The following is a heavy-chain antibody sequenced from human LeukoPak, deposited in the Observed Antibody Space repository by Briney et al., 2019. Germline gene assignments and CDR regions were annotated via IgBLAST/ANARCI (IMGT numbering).Heavy chain of an antibody. CDR1: GFTFSSYG. Sequence: PGGSLRLSCAASGFTFSSYGMHWVRQAPGKGLEWVAFIRYDGSNKYYADSVKGRFTISRDNSKNTLYLQMNSLRAEDTAVNYCAKANHYDFWSGYHFSPYNWFDPWGQGTLVTVSS. J-gene: IGHJ5*02. CDR2: IRYDGSNK. V-gene: IGHV3-30*02. CDR3: AKANHYDFWSGYHFSPYNWFDP. D-gene: IGHD3-3*01.